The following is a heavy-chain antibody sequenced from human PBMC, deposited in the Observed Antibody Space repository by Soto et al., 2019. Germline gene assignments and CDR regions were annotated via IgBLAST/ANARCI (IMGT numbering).Heavy chain of an antibody. CDR3: ATSSSVAAAGYFNF. J-gene: IGHJ4*02. V-gene: IGHV1-69*13. CDR2: ISPMFDRT. Sequence: SVKVSCKTSGDIFNKHAFNWVRQAPGEGLEWMGRISPMFDRTNYAQKFQGRVTIGADELTTTVHMELTTLESEDTAIYYCATSSSVAAAGYFNFWGQGALVTVSS. CDR1: GDIFNKHA. D-gene: IGHD6-13*01.